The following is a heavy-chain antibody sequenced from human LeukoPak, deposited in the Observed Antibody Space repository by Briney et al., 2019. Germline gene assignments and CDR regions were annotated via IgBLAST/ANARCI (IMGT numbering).Heavy chain of an antibody. J-gene: IGHJ6*03. D-gene: IGHD1-26*01. V-gene: IGHV4-61*02. CDR2: IYTSGST. Sequence: PSQTLSLTCTVSGGSVSIGSYYWSWIRQPAGKGLEWIGRIYTSGSTNYNPSLKSRVTISVDTSKNQFSLKLSSVTAADTAVYYCARAQREESYHYYYMDVWGKGTTVTVSS. CDR3: ARAQREESYHYYYMDV. CDR1: GGSVSIGSYY.